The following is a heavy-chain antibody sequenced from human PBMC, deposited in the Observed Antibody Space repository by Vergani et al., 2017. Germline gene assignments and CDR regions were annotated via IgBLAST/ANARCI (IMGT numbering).Heavy chain of an antibody. CDR1: GFTFSSYW. CDR3: AKDRDGSGSYYKGALDY. D-gene: IGHD3-10*01. Sequence: EVQLVESGGGLVQPGGSLRLSCAASGFTFSSYWMSWVRQAPGKGLEWVANIKQDGSEKYYVDSVKGRFTISRDNAKNSLYLQMNSLRAEDTAVYYCAKDRDGSGSYYKGALDYWGQGTLVTVSS. CDR2: IKQDGSEK. J-gene: IGHJ4*02. V-gene: IGHV3-7*05.